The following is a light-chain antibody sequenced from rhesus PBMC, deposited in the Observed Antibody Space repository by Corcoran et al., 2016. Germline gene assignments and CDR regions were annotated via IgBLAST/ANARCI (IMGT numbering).Light chain of an antibody. CDR3: QQDYSWRS. V-gene: IGKV3S9*01. CDR1: QSVSNY. J-gene: IGKJ1*01. Sequence: EIVMTQSPVTLALSPGERATLSCRASQSVSNYLAWYQQKPGQAPRLPIYGVSRRATGIPERFSGSGSGTEFTLTISSLEPEDVGVYYCQQDYSWRSFGQGTKVEIK. CDR2: GVS.